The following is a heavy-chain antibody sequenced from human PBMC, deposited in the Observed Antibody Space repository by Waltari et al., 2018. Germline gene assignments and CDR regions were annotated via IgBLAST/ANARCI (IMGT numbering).Heavy chain of an antibody. CDR3: ARVVSGDYWLAFDI. D-gene: IGHD4-17*01. J-gene: IGHJ3*02. CDR2: ISYDGSNK. Sequence: QVQLVESGGGVVQPGRSLRLSCAASGFTFSSYAMHWVRQAPGKGLEWVAVISYDGSNKYYADSVKGRFTISRDNSKNTLYLQMNSLRAEDTAVYYCARVVSGDYWLAFDIWGQGTMVTVSS. CDR1: GFTFSSYA. V-gene: IGHV3-30-3*01.